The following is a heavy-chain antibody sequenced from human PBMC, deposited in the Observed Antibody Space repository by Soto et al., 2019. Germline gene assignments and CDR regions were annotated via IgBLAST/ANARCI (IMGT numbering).Heavy chain of an antibody. CDR2: IYWDDDK. V-gene: IGHV2-5*02. J-gene: IGHJ4*02. Sequence: QITLKESGPALVKPTQTLTLTCTFSGFSLSTSGVGVGWIRQPPGKALEWLALIYWDDDKRYRPSLKSRLTITKDTSKNQVVLTMTNMDPVDTATYYCEHRPGGVSYFDYWGQGTLVTVSS. CDR1: GFSLSTSGVG. D-gene: IGHD2-8*01. CDR3: EHRPGGVSYFDY.